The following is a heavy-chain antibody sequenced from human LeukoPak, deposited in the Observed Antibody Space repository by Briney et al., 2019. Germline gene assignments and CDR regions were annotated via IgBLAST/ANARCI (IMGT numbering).Heavy chain of an antibody. Sequence: ASVKVSCKASGYTFTGQYLYWARQTPGQGLEWMGWINPKTGDTDSAQNFQGRVTMTRDTSITTVYMELSSLTSDDTAVYYCARGYYGMDVGGKGPTVPVSS. CDR1: GYTFTGQY. V-gene: IGHV1-2*02. CDR2: INPKTGDT. CDR3: ARGYYGMDV. J-gene: IGHJ6*04.